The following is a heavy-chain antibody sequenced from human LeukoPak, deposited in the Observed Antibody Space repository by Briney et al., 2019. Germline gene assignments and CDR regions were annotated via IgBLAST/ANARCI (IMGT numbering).Heavy chain of an antibody. CDR1: GYTFTSNY. CDR2: ISPSGGST. Sequence: ASVKVSCKAFGYTFTSNYMHWVRQAPGQGPEWMGVISPSGGSTTYAQKFQGRVTMTRDTSTSTVYMELSSLRSEDTAVYYCARDGYGEDYYYMDVWGKGTTVTISS. CDR3: ARDGYGEDYYYMDV. V-gene: IGHV1-46*01. J-gene: IGHJ6*03. D-gene: IGHD4-17*01.